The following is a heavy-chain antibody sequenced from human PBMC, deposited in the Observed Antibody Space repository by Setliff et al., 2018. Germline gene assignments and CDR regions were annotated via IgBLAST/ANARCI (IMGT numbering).Heavy chain of an antibody. J-gene: IGHJ4*02. CDR3: ARGQTVGPNSGKDY. Sequence: GASVKVSCKASGYSFSDYGISWVRQAPGQGLEWMGWISAYNGNTKYAQKLQGRVTMATDISTSTAYMELRSLRSDDTAVYYCARGQTVGPNSGKDYWGQGTLVTVSS. CDR2: ISAYNGNT. D-gene: IGHD1-26*01. CDR1: GYSFSDYG. V-gene: IGHV1-18*01.